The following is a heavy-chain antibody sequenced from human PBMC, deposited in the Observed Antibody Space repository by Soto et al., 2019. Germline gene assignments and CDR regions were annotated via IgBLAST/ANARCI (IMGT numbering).Heavy chain of an antibody. D-gene: IGHD5-12*01. J-gene: IGHJ5*02. Sequence: SVKVSCKASGGTFSSYAISWVRQAPGQGLEWMGGIIPIYGTANYAQKFQGRVTITADESTSTAYMELSSLRSEDTAVYYCAREEMATITGWFDPWGQGTLVTVSS. V-gene: IGHV1-69*13. CDR2: IIPIYGTA. CDR1: GGTFSSYA. CDR3: AREEMATITGWFDP.